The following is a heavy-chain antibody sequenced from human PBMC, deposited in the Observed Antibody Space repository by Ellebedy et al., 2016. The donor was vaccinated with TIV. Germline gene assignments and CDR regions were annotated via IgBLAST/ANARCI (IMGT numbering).Heavy chain of an antibody. V-gene: IGHV6-1*01. CDR2: TYYRSKWYN. Sequence: SETLSLXCAISGDSVSSNSAAWNWIRQSPSRGLEWLGRTYYRSKWYNDYAVSVKSRITINPDTSKNQFSLQLNSVTPEDTAVYYCARDPGVLSITIFGVDHFDYWGQGTLVTVSS. CDR3: ARDPGVLSITIFGVDHFDY. CDR1: GDSVSSNSAA. J-gene: IGHJ4*02. D-gene: IGHD3-3*01.